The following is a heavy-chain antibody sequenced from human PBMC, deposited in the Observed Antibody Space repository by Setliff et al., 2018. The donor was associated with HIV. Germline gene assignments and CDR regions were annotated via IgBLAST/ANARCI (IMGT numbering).Heavy chain of an antibody. CDR3: ARALAGGSGWNYFDL. CDR1: GGSFSGYY. CDR2: INHSGSG. D-gene: IGHD6-19*01. Sequence: PSETLSLTCALYGGSFSGYYWSWIRQPPGKGLEWIGEINHSGSGNYNPSLESRVTILEALSKNQFSLNLDSVTAADTAVYFCARALAGGSGWNYFDLWGPGTLVTVSS. V-gene: IGHV4-34*01. J-gene: IGHJ4*02.